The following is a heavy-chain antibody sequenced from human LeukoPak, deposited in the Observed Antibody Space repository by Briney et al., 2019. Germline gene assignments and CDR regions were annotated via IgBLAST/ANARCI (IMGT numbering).Heavy chain of an antibody. Sequence: LVKVSCKASGGTFSSYTISWVRQAPGQGLEWMGRIIPNLGMANYAQKFQGRVTITADKSTSTAYMELSSLRSEDTAVYYCARDYRASSIVVVPAASYNWFDPWGQGTLVTVSS. CDR2: IIPNLGMA. V-gene: IGHV1-69*04. CDR3: ARDYRASSIVVVPAASYNWFDP. D-gene: IGHD2-2*01. CDR1: GGTFSSYT. J-gene: IGHJ5*02.